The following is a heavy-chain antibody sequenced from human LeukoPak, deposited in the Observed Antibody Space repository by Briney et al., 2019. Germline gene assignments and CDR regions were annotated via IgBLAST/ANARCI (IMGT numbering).Heavy chain of an antibody. V-gene: IGHV1-2*02. CDR1: GYTFTGYY. CDR3: ARVRLRDSGLDAFDV. D-gene: IGHD3-16*01. Sequence: ASVKVSCKASGYTFTGYYMDWVRQAPGQGLEWMGWINPNSGGTNYAQKFQGRVTMTRDTSISTAYMELSRLRSDDTAVYYCARVRLRDSGLDAFDVWGQGTMVTVSS. CDR2: INPNSGGT. J-gene: IGHJ3*01.